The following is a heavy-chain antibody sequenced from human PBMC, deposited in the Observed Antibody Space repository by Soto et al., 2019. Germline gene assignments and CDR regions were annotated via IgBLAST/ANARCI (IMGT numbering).Heavy chain of an antibody. Sequence: ASVKVSCKASGGTFSSYAISWVRQAPGQGLEWMGGIIPIFGTANYAQKFQGRVTITADESTSTAYMELSSLRSEDTAVYYCARFPTVGVAAAGQDFDWFDPWGQGTLVTVSS. CDR1: GGTFSSYA. J-gene: IGHJ5*02. CDR2: IIPIFGTA. CDR3: ARFPTVGVAAAGQDFDWFDP. V-gene: IGHV1-69*13. D-gene: IGHD6-13*01.